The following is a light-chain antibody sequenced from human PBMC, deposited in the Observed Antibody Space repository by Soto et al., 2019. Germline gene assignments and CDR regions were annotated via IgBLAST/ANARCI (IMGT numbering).Light chain of an antibody. CDR1: SSDVGAFNY. J-gene: IGLJ1*01. V-gene: IGLV2-14*01. CDR3: CSYASGSIYV. CDR2: EVG. Sequence: QSALTQPASVSGSPGQSITISCTGTSSDVGAFNYVSWYLQYPGKAPKLMIYEVGNRPSGVSNRFSGSKSGNTASLTISGLQAEDEDEYYCCSYASGSIYVFGTGTKVTVL.